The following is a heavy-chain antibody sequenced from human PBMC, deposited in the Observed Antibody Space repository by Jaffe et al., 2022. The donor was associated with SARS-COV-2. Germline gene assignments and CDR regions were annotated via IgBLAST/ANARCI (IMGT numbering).Heavy chain of an antibody. CDR3: AKVAARTGTSSLCDY. Sequence: EVQLLESGGGLVQPGGSLRLSCAASGFTFSSYAMSWVRQAPGKGLEWVATISYSGGSTYYADSVKGRFTISRDSSKNTLYLQMNTLRAEDTAVYYCAKVAARTGTSSLCDYWGQGTLVTVSS. J-gene: IGHJ4*02. CDR2: ISYSGGST. D-gene: IGHD1-7*01. CDR1: GFTFSSYA. V-gene: IGHV3-23*01.